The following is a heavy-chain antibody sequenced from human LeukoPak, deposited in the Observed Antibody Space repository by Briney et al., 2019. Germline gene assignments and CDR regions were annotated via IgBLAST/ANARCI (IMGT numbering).Heavy chain of an antibody. CDR2: INRDGRST. CDR1: GXTFSSYL. J-gene: IGHJ6*02. Sequence: GGSLRLSCVASGXTFSSYLMHWVRQVPGKGRVWVSRINRDGRSTSYADSVKGRFTISRDNAKNTMYLQMNSLRVEDTAVYYCANALPDYYGMDVWGQGTTVTVSS. CDR3: ANALPDYYGMDV. V-gene: IGHV3-74*01.